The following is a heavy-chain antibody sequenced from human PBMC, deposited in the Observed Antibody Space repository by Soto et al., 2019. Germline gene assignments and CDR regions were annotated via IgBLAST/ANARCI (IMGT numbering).Heavy chain of an antibody. D-gene: IGHD6-13*01. CDR1: GVSISSYY. V-gene: IGHV4-59*01. CDR2: IYYSGGT. Sequence: AETLSLTCPDSGVSISSYYWSWVRQPPGKGLEWIGLIYYSGGTNYNPSLKGPVTISVDTSKNQFSLKLSSVTAADTAVYYCARVGGSRWYDGQSFEYWGQGTLVTVSS. J-gene: IGHJ4*02. CDR3: ARVGGSRWYDGQSFEY.